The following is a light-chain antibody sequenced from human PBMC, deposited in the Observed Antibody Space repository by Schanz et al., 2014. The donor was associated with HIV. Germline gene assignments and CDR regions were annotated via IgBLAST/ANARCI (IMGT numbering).Light chain of an antibody. Sequence: EIVMTQSPATLSVSPGERATLPCRASQSVRNNLAWYQQKPGQAPRLLVYGASTRATDFPARFSGSGSGTDFTLTINRLEPEDFAVYYCQSYDHSLWTFGQGTKVE. J-gene: IGKJ1*01. CDR2: GAS. CDR3: QSYDHSLWT. CDR1: QSVRNN. V-gene: IGKV3-15*01.